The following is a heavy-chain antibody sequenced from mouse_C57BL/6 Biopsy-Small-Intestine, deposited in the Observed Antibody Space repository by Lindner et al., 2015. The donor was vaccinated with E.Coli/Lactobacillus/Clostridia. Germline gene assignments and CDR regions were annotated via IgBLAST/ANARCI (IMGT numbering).Heavy chain of an antibody. Sequence: EVQLQESGGGLVKPGGSLKLSCAASGFTFSDSGMHWVRQAPEKGLEWIGYISNGSSTIYYADTMKGRFTISRDNAKNTLFLQMTSLRSEDTAMYYCVRPESNWFAYWGQGTLVTVSA. CDR1: GFTFSDSG. CDR2: ISNGSSTI. CDR3: VRPESNWFAY. J-gene: IGHJ3*01. V-gene: IGHV5-17*01. D-gene: IGHD2-5*01.